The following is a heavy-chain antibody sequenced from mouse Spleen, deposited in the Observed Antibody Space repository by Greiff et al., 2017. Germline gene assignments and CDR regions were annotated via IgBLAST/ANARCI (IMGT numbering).Heavy chain of an antibody. V-gene: IGHV1-5*01. CDR2: IYPGNSDT. J-gene: IGHJ4*01. D-gene: IGHD2-4*01. CDR1: GYTFTSYW. Sequence: EVQLQQSGTVLARPGASVKMSCKTSGYTFTSYWMHWVKQRPGQGLEWIGAIYPGNSDTSYNQKFKGKAKLTAVTSASTAYMELNSLTNEDFAVFSRTRGGGGGITTWMDYWGQGTSVTVSS. CDR3: TRGGGGGITTWMDY.